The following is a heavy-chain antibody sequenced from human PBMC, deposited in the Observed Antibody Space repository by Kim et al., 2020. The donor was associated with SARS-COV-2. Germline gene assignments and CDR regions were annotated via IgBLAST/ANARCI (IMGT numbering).Heavy chain of an antibody. CDR1: GFTFSTFG. V-gene: IGHV3-30*18. D-gene: IGHD1-26*01. J-gene: IGHJ4*01. Sequence: GGSLRLSCAASGFTFSTFGMHWVRQAPGKGLEWVAFILFDGSDDSYADSVRGRFNISRDNSKNTVYLQMNSRRPEDTAVYYCAKDRSGSRVPYYFDSGG. CDR2: ILFDGSDD. CDR3: AKDRSGSRVPYYFDS.